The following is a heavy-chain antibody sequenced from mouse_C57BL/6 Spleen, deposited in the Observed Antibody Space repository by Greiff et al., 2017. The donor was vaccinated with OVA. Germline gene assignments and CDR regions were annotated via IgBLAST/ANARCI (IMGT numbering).Heavy chain of an antibody. CDR3: ARGRGPDYYGSSPFAY. Sequence: QVQLQQPGAELVRPGTSVKLSCTATGYTFTSYWMHWVKQRPGQGLEWIGVIDPSDSYTNYNQKFKGKATLTVDTSSSTAYMQLSSLTSEDSAVYYCARGRGPDYYGSSPFAYWGQGTLVTVSA. D-gene: IGHD1-1*01. J-gene: IGHJ3*01. CDR1: GYTFTSYW. V-gene: IGHV1-59*01. CDR2: IDPSDSYT.